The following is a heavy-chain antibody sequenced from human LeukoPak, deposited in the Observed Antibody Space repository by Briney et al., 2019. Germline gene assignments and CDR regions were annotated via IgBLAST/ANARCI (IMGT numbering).Heavy chain of an antibody. CDR1: GFTFSSYW. CDR2: ISSDGATT. Sequence: GGSLRLSCAASGFTFSSYWMHWVRHVPGKGLVWVSRISSDGATTSCADSVKGRFSISRDNAKNTLDLQMNSLRAEDTAAYYCTRSGGSGFDYWGQGTLVTVFS. V-gene: IGHV3-74*01. CDR3: TRSGGSGFDY. D-gene: IGHD6-19*01. J-gene: IGHJ4*02.